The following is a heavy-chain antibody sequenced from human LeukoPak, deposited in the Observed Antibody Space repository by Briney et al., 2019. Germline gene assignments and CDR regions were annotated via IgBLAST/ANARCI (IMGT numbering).Heavy chain of an antibody. D-gene: IGHD1-7*01. Sequence: WASVKVSCKASGYTFTGYYMHWVRQAPGQGLEWMGWINPNSGGTNYAQKFQGRVTMTRDTSISTAYMELSRLRSDDTAVYYCAKSDWNYDPRIDYWGQGTLVTVSS. V-gene: IGHV1-2*02. CDR3: AKSDWNYDPRIDY. J-gene: IGHJ4*02. CDR2: INPNSGGT. CDR1: GYTFTGYY.